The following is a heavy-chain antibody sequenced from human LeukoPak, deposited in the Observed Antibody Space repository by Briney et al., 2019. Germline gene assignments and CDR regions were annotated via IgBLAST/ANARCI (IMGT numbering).Heavy chain of an antibody. D-gene: IGHD3-22*01. Sequence: SETLSLTCTVSGGSISSYYWSWIRQPAGKGLEWIGRIYTSGSTNCNPSLKSRVTISVDKSKNQFSLKLSSVTAADTAVYYCARDVREYYYDSSGYYHEAFDIWGQGTMVTVSS. CDR3: ARDVREYYYDSSGYYHEAFDI. CDR2: IYTSGST. V-gene: IGHV4-4*07. J-gene: IGHJ3*02. CDR1: GGSISSYY.